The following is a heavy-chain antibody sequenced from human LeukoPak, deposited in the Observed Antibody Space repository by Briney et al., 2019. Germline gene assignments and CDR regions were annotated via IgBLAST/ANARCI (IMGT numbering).Heavy chain of an antibody. CDR1: GFTFSDYY. Sequence: PGESLRLSCVASGFTFSDYYMSWIRQAPGKGLEWVSYIGTSGSPTYYADSVKGRFTISRDNSKNTLYLQMNSLRAEDTAVYYCAQGESYAKNYYYYYMDVWGKGTTVTVSS. V-gene: IGHV3-11*01. D-gene: IGHD1-26*01. CDR2: IGTSGSPT. J-gene: IGHJ6*03. CDR3: AQGESYAKNYYYYYMDV.